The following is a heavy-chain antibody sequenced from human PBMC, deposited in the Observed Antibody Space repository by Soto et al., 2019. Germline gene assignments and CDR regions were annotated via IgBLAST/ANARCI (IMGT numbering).Heavy chain of an antibody. V-gene: IGHV3-30*18. CDR2: ISYDGSSK. Sequence: QVQLVESGGGVVQPGRSLTLSCAASDFTFSSYGIHWVRQAPGKGLEWVAVISYDGSSKQYGDSVKGRFTMSRDNSKNTVHLQMNSLRVEDTAVYYCAKDTYYHDSSGYYVFDYWGQGTLVTVSS. CDR3: AKDTYYHDSSGYYVFDY. J-gene: IGHJ4*02. CDR1: DFTFSSYG. D-gene: IGHD3-22*01.